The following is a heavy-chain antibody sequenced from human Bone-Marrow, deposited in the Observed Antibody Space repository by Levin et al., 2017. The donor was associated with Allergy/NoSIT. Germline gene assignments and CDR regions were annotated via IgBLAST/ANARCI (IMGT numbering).Heavy chain of an antibody. CDR2: IYYTETT. D-gene: IGHD1-1*01. CDR1: GGSISSSSYY. J-gene: IGHJ6*03. Sequence: SETLSLTCSVSGGSISSSSYYWGWIRQTPGKGLEWIGNIYYTETTSYNPSLKSRVTISIDTSKNQFSLKLSSVSAADTAVYFCARHSTGTTNYYFYYLDVWGKGTTVTVSS. V-gene: IGHV4-39*01. CDR3: ARHSTGTTNYYFYYLDV.